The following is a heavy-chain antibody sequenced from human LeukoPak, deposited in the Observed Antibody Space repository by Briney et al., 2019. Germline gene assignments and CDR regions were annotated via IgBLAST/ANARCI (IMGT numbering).Heavy chain of an antibody. J-gene: IGHJ6*02. CDR1: GFTFSSYA. Sequence: PGGSLRLSCAASGFTFSSYAMSWVRQAPGKGLEWVSAISGGGDSTYYADSVKGRFTISRDNSKNTLYLQTNSLRAEDTAVYYCAKDAITMVRGVNNYYYYGMDVWGQGTTVTVSS. V-gene: IGHV3-23*01. D-gene: IGHD3-10*01. CDR2: ISGGGDST. CDR3: AKDAITMVRGVNNYYYYGMDV.